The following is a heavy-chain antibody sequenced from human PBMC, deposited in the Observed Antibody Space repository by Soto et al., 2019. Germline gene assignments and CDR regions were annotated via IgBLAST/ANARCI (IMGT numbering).Heavy chain of an antibody. CDR2: IDWDDDK. D-gene: IGHD4-17*01. CDR3: ARIPPHYGGYFDY. V-gene: IGHV2-70*04. CDR1: GFSLSTSGMR. J-gene: IGHJ4*02. Sequence: SGPTLVNPTQTLTLTCTFSGFSLSTSGMRVSWIRQPPGKALEWLARIDWDDDKFYSTSLKTRLTISKDTSKNQVVLTMPKMDPVDTAPYYCARIPPHYGGYFDYWGQGTLVTVTS.